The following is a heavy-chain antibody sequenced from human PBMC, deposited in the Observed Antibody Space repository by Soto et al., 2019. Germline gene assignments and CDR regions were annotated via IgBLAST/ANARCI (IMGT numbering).Heavy chain of an antibody. J-gene: IGHJ6*02. D-gene: IGHD2-21*01. V-gene: IGHV1-69*01. Sequence: SSGKGSCKVSGRHCNNYPITWVRQPPGEGLAWMGGSIPIFGTANYAQKFQGRVTLCVEESTSTGYMGRSSLRSEDTAVYYCARGRRYSGGDHYWYCDMGFLGQGT. CDR3: ARGRRYSGGDHYWYCDMGF. CDR2: SIPIFGTA. CDR1: GRHCNNYP.